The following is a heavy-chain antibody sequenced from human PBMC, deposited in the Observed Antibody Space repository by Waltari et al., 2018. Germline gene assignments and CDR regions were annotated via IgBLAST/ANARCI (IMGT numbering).Heavy chain of an antibody. CDR2: IDGGNGKT. D-gene: IGHD3-22*01. V-gene: IGHV4-59*12. Sequence: QVQLQESGPGLVKPSETLSLTCAVSGGSISGYYYNWIRQPPGKGLEWIGYIDGGNGKTEYNPSLKSRVTISRDTSKNQFSLKLSSVTAADTAVYYCARPYGSGHYYYFDYWGQGVLVTVSS. J-gene: IGHJ4*02. CDR3: ARPYGSGHYYYFDY. CDR1: GGSISGYY.